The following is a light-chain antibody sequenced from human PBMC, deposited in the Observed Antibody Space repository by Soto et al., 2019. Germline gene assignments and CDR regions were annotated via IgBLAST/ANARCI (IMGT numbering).Light chain of an antibody. CDR3: HQSYRSPYT. Sequence: IQMTQSPSSLSASVGDRVTVTCRASQSINIYLNWYQQKPGKAPTLLIYAASNLQSGVPSRFSGGGSRTDFTLTISSLQAEDFATYYCHQSYRSPYTFGQGTKLEIK. CDR1: QSINIY. CDR2: AAS. V-gene: IGKV1-39*01. J-gene: IGKJ2*01.